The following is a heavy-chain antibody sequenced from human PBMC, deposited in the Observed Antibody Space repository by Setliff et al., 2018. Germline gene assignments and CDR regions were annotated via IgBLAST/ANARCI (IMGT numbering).Heavy chain of an antibody. J-gene: IGHJ4*02. Sequence: ASVKVSCKASGYTFTDYGVTWVRQAPGQGLEWVGRISPYTGNAYYTPKLHGRVTLTTDTSARTAYMELRSLSSDDTAVYYCSRLVQFCTRTACQRLSGGEFWGQGTLVTVSS. CDR2: ISPYTGNA. CDR3: SRLVQFCTRTACQRLSGGEF. D-gene: IGHD2-2*01. V-gene: IGHV1-18*01. CDR1: GYTFTDYG.